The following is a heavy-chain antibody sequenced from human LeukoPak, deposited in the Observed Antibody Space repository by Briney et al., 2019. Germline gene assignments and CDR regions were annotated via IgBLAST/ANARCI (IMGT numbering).Heavy chain of an antibody. V-gene: IGHV1-24*01. J-gene: IGHJ4*02. CDR2: FDPEDGET. CDR3: ATEDERERLGY. D-gene: IGHD1-1*01. CDR1: GYALTELS. Sequence: ASVKVSCKVSGYALTELSMHWVRQAPGKGLEWMGGFDPEDGETIYAQKFQGRVTVTEDTSTDTAYMELSSLRSEDTAVYYCATEDERERLGYWGQGTLVTVSS.